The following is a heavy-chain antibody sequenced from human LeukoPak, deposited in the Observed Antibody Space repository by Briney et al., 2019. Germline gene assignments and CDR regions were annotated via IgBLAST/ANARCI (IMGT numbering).Heavy chain of an antibody. V-gene: IGHV1-18*01. Sequence: GASVKVSCKASGYTFPSYGISWVRQAPGQGLEWMGWISAYNGNTNYAQKLQGRVTMTTDTSTSTAYMELRSLRSDDTAVYYCARDIEGATRHDAFDIWGQGTMVTVSS. CDR1: GYTFPSYG. J-gene: IGHJ3*02. CDR3: ARDIEGATRHDAFDI. CDR2: ISAYNGNT. D-gene: IGHD1-26*01.